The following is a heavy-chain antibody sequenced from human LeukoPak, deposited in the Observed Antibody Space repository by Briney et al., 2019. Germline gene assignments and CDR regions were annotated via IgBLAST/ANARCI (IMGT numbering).Heavy chain of an antibody. Sequence: ASVKVSCKASGYTFTSYGISWVRQAPGQGLEWMGWISGYNGYTHYAHSLQGRVTMTTDTSTSTAYMELRGLRSLDTAVYYYARDEARYSSGYYPNWFDPWGQGTLVTVSS. CDR1: GYTFTSYG. CDR2: ISGYNGYT. V-gene: IGHV1-18*01. J-gene: IGHJ5*02. CDR3: ARDEARYSSGYYPNWFDP. D-gene: IGHD3-22*01.